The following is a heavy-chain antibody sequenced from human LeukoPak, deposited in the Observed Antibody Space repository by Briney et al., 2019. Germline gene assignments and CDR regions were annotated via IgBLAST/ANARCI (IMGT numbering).Heavy chain of an antibody. V-gene: IGHV3-7*01. CDR2: IKEDGSEK. J-gene: IGHJ4*02. D-gene: IGHD5-12*01. CDR1: GFTFSSYW. CDR3: ARDRGYDSADH. Sequence: GGSLRLSCAASGFTFSSYWMRWVRQAPGKGLEWVANIKEDGSEKYYLDSVKGRFTVSRDHAWNSLYLQMNSLRVEDTAVYYCARDRGYDSADHWGQGTLVTVSS.